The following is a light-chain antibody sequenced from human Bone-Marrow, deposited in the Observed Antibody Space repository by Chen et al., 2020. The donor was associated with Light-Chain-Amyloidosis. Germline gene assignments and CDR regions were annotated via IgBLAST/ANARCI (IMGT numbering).Light chain of an antibody. CDR2: EDD. CDR3: QSYQGSSQGV. Sequence: NFMLTQPHSVSESPGKTVIISCTRSSGRIATNYVQWYKQRPGSSPTTVTYEDDQRPSGVPDRFSGSNDRASNSTSLTISGLKTEDEADYYCQSYQGSSQGVFGGGTKLTVL. J-gene: IGLJ3*02. CDR1: SGRIATNY. V-gene: IGLV6-57*01.